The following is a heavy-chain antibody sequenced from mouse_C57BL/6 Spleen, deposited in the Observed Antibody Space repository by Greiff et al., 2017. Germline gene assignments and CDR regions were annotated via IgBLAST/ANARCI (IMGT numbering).Heavy chain of an antibody. CDR3: ARSRGFITTVGWYFDV. CDR2: INPNNGGT. Sequence: EVQLQQSGPELVKPGASVKISCKASGYTFTDYYMNWVKQSHGKSLEWIGDINPNNGGTSYNQKFKGKATLTVDKSSSTAYMELSSLTSEDSAVYYCARSRGFITTVGWYFDVWGTGTTVTVSS. V-gene: IGHV1-26*01. CDR1: GYTFTDYY. D-gene: IGHD1-1*01. J-gene: IGHJ1*03.